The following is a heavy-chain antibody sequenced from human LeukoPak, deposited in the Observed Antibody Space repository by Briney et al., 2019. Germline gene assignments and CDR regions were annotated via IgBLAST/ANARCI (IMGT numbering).Heavy chain of an antibody. CDR2: ITGSGDKT. D-gene: IGHD4-11*01. V-gene: IGHV3-23*01. CDR3: AKDRVTTVTTFFSQFDF. Sequence: GGSLRLSCAASGFTFSDSDIHWVRQAPGKGLEWVSGITGSGDKTYYTDSLKGRFTISRDNSKNTLFLQISSLRSDDTAVYYCAKDRVTTVTTFFSQFDFWGQGTLVTVSS. CDR1: GFTFSDSD. J-gene: IGHJ4*02.